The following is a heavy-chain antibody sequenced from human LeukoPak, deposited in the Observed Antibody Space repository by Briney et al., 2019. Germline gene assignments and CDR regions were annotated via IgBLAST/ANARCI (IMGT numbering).Heavy chain of an antibody. J-gene: IGHJ4*02. CDR2: ISNDANFI. D-gene: IGHD6-19*01. V-gene: IGHV3-21*04. Sequence: GGSLRLSCAASGFTFSSYSMNWVRQAPGKGLEWVSSISNDANFIYYADSLKGRFTVSRDNARNSLYLQMNSLRAEDTAVYYCAKDWSSSGSTWYFDYWGQGTLVTVSS. CDR1: GFTFSSYS. CDR3: AKDWSSSGSTWYFDY.